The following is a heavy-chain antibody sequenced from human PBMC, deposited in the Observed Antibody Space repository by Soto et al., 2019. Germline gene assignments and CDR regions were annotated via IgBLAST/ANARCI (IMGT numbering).Heavy chain of an antibody. J-gene: IGHJ4*02. CDR1: GSTFRAFP. Sequence: EVQLLESGGGLVQPGGSRRFPSAPPGSTFRAFPISGFRQAPGRGLEWVSAISGSGGRTYYADSVKGRFTISRDNSKNTLYLQMNSLRAEDTAVYYCAPPITFGGVIGYWGQGTLVTVSS. V-gene: IGHV3-23*01. CDR2: ISGSGGRT. CDR3: APPITFGGVIGY. D-gene: IGHD3-16*02.